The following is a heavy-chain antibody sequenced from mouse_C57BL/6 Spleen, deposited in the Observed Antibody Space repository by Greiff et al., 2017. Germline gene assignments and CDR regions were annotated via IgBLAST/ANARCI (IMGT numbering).Heavy chain of an antibody. Sequence: QVQLQQPGAELVKPGASVKISCKASGYAFSSYWMNWVKQRPGKGLEWIGQIYPGDGDTNYNGKFKGKATLTADKSSSTAYMQLSSLTSEDSAVYFCARGGLRRDYAMDYWGQGTSVTVSS. J-gene: IGHJ4*01. CDR3: ARGGLRRDYAMDY. D-gene: IGHD2-4*01. CDR1: GYAFSSYW. V-gene: IGHV1-80*01. CDR2: IYPGDGDT.